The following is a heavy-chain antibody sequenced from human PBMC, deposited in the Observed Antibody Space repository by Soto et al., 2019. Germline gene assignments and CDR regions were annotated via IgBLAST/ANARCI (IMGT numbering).Heavy chain of an antibody. V-gene: IGHV3-72*01. CDR1: GFTFSDHY. Sequence: EVQLVESGGGLVQPGGSLRLSCAASGFTFSDHYMDWVRQAPGKGLEWVGRIRNKANSYTTEYAASVKGRFTISRDDSKNSLYRQMNSLKTEDTAVYYCARGNRAFDYWGQGTLVTVSS. D-gene: IGHD4-4*01. CDR3: ARGNRAFDY. J-gene: IGHJ4*02. CDR2: IRNKANSYTT.